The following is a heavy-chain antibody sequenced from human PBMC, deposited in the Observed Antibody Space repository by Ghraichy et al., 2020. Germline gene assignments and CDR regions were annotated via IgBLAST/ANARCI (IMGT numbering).Heavy chain of an antibody. CDR2: INPSGGST. J-gene: IGHJ6*02. CDR1: GYTFTSYY. CDR3: ARDARVGRWLQFHYYYGMDV. D-gene: IGHD5-24*01. Sequence: ASVKVSCKASGYTFTSYYMHWVRQAPGQGLEWMGIINPSGGSTSYAQKFQGRVTMTRDTSTSTVYMELSSLRSEDTAVYYCARDARVGRWLQFHYYYGMDVWGQGTTVTVSS. V-gene: IGHV1-46*01.